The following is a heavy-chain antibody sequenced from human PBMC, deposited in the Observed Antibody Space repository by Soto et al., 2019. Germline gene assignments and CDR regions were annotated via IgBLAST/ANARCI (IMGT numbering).Heavy chain of an antibody. D-gene: IGHD2-8*01. CDR3: ARGDSTDCSNGVCSFFYNHDLDV. Sequence: SVKVSCKASGYSFTDYHIHWVRQAPGQGLEWLGRINPKSGGTSTAQKFQGWVTMTTDTSISTASMELTRLTSDDTAIYYCARGDSTDCSNGVCSFFYNHDLDVWGQ. V-gene: IGHV1-2*04. CDR2: INPKSGGT. J-gene: IGHJ6*01. CDR1: GYSFTDYH.